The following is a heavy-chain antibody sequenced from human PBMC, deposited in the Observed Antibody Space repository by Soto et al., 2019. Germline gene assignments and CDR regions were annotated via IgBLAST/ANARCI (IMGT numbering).Heavy chain of an antibody. CDR2: IKSKTDGGTT. CDR1: GFTFSNAW. V-gene: IGHV3-15*01. CDR3: TTDTYYYDSSGYYYY. D-gene: IGHD3-22*01. Sequence: GGSLRLSCAASGFTFSNAWMSWVRQAPGKGLEWVGRIKSKTDGGTTDYAAPVKGRFTISRDDSKNTLYLQMNSLKTEDTAVYYCTTDTYYYDSSGYYYYWGQGTLVTVS. J-gene: IGHJ4*02.